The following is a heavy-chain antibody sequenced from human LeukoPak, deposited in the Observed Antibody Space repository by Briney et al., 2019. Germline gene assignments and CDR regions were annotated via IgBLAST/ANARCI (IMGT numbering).Heavy chain of an antibody. CDR3: ARLSNTRICGSGCWVDY. J-gene: IGHJ4*02. CDR1: RFIVSANY. V-gene: IGHV3-53*01. CDR2: IYRSGST. Sequence: PGGSLRLSCAPSRFIVSANYMSWVRQAPGKGLEWVSLIYRSGSTDYADSVKGRFTISRDNSKNTLYLQMNNLRAEDTAVYYCARLSNTRICGSGCWVDYWGQGTLVTVSS. D-gene: IGHD1-26*01.